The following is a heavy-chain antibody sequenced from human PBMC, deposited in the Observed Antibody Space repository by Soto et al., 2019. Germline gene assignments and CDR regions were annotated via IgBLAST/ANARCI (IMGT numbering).Heavy chain of an antibody. Sequence: SETLSLTCSVSGASISSTSHYWNWIRQHPGKGLEWIGYIYYRGSTSYSPSLRSRVTISVDTSKNQFSLRLTSVTAADTAVYYCARVGAAGYYYDSSAYSWGQGTLVTVSS. V-gene: IGHV4-31*03. CDR3: ARVGAAGYYYDSSAYS. CDR2: IYYRGST. CDR1: GASISSTSHY. J-gene: IGHJ4*02. D-gene: IGHD3-22*01.